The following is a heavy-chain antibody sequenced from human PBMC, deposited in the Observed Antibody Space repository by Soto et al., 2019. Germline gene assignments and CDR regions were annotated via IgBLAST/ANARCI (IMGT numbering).Heavy chain of an antibody. V-gene: IGHV3-48*02. CDR3: ARDTLRFLEWLINYGMDV. CDR2: ISSSSSTI. Sequence: EVQLVESGGGLVQPGGSLRLSCAASGFTFSSYSMNWVRQAPGKGLEGVSYISSSSSTIYYADSVKGRFTISRDNAKNSLYLQMNSLRDEDTAVYYCARDTLRFLEWLINYGMDVWGQGTTVTVSS. J-gene: IGHJ6*02. CDR1: GFTFSSYS. D-gene: IGHD3-3*01.